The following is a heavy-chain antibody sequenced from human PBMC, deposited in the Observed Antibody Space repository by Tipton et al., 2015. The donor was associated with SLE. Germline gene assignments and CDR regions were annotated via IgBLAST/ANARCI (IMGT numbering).Heavy chain of an antibody. CDR1: GGSISRFY. CDR2: IYTSGSP. V-gene: IGHV4-4*07. D-gene: IGHD1-26*01. J-gene: IGHJ4*02. CDR3: PGEGGSF. Sequence: TLSLTFTVSGGSISRFYWSWIRQPAGKGLEWIGRIYTSGSPNYNPSLKSRVSMSVATSKNQFSLKLSAVTAADTAVYYCPGEGGSFWGQGTLVTVSS.